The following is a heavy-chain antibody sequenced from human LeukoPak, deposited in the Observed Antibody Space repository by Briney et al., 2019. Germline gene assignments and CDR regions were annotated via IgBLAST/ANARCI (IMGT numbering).Heavy chain of an antibody. CDR2: IYYSGST. Sequence: SETLSLTCTVSGGSISSSSYYWGWIRQPPGKGLEWIGSIYYSGSTYYNPSLKSRVTISVDTSKNQFSLKLSSVTAADTAVYYCARHVNYDFWSGYPPPYYYYYYMDVWGKGTTVTVSS. D-gene: IGHD3-3*01. CDR3: ARHVNYDFWSGYPPPYYYYYYMDV. CDR1: GGSISSSSYY. V-gene: IGHV4-39*01. J-gene: IGHJ6*03.